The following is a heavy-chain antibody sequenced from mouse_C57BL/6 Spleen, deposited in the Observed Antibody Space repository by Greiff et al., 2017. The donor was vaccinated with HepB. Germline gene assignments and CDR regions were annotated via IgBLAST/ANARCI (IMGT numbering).Heavy chain of an antibody. CDR3: ARDKGSNWAMDY. V-gene: IGHV5-4*01. J-gene: IGHJ4*01. Sequence: EVKVEESGGGLVKPGGSLKLSCAASGFTFSSYAMSWVRQTPEKRLEWVATISDGGSYTYYPDNVKGRFTISRDNAKNNLYLQMSHLKSEDTAMYYCARDKGSNWAMDYWGQGTSVTVSS. CDR2: ISDGGSYT. D-gene: IGHD2-5*01. CDR1: GFTFSSYA.